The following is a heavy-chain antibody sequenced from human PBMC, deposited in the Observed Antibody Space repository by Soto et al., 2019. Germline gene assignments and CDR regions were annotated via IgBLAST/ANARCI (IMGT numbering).Heavy chain of an antibody. V-gene: IGHV4-59*01. CDR1: GGSIDNYY. D-gene: IGHD3-9*01. Sequence: SETLSLTCSVSGGSIDNYYWSWIRQPPGKGLEWIGYIYYSGSTNYNPSLKSRVTISVDTSKNQFSLKLSSVTAADTAVYYCASMYYDILTGYYPQYYFDYWGQGTLVTVSS. CDR2: IYYSGST. J-gene: IGHJ4*02. CDR3: ASMYYDILTGYYPQYYFDY.